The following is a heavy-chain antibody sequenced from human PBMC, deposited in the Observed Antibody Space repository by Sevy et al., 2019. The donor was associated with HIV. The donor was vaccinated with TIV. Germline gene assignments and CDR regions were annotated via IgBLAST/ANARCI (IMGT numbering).Heavy chain of an antibody. CDR2: MNPNSGNT. J-gene: IGHJ6*02. CDR1: GYTFTTYD. V-gene: IGHV1-8*01. Sequence: ASVKVSCKASGYTFTTYDINWVRQATGQGLEWMGWMNPNSGNTGYAQKFQGRVTMTRNTSIETAYMELSSLRSEDTAVYYCARFLSTSYYYYHAMDVWGQGSTVTVSS. D-gene: IGHD2-2*01. CDR3: ARFLSTSYYYYHAMDV.